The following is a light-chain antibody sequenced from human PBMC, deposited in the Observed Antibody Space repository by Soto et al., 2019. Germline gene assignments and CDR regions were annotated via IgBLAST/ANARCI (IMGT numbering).Light chain of an antibody. V-gene: IGKV3-20*01. J-gene: IGKJ1*01. CDR1: QSVSSSF. Sequence: EIVLTQSPGTLSLSPGERATLSCRASQSVSSSFLAWYQQKPGQAPRLLIYGASNRATGIPDRFSGSGSGTDFTLTISRLEPEDFAVYHCQQYVTSPWAFGQGTKVDIK. CDR3: QQYVTSPWA. CDR2: GAS.